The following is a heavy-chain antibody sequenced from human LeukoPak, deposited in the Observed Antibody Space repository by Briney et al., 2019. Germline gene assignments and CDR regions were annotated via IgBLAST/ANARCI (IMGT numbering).Heavy chain of an antibody. D-gene: IGHD2-21*01. CDR1: GYTFTSYD. CDR3: ARVVSILWWRRFYYYMDV. V-gene: IGHV1-8*03. CDR2: MNPNSGNT. Sequence: ASVKVSCKASGYTFTSYDINWVRQATGQGLERMGWMNPNSGNTGYAQKFQGRVTITRNTSISTAYMELSSLRSEDTAVYYCARVVSILWWRRFYYYMDVWGKGTTVTVSS. J-gene: IGHJ6*03.